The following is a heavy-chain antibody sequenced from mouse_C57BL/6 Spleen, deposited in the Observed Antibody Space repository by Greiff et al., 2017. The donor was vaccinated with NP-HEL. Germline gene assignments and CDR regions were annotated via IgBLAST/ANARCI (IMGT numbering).Heavy chain of an antibody. Sequence: EVKLMESGPGLVKPSQSLSLTCSVTGYSITSGYYWNWIRQFPGNKLEWMGYISYDGSNNYNPSLKNRISITRDTSKNQFFLKLNSVTTEDTATYYCARDRDYYGSSLYWYFDVWGTGTTVTVSS. CDR3: ARDRDYYGSSLYWYFDV. V-gene: IGHV3-6*01. CDR2: ISYDGSN. J-gene: IGHJ1*03. CDR1: GYSITSGYY. D-gene: IGHD1-1*01.